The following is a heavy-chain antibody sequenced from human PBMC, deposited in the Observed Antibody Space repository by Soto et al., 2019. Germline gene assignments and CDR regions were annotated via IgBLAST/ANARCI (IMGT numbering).Heavy chain of an antibody. CDR3: ARVYYDILTGYYADY. Sequence: QVQMVQSGAEVKKTGDSVKVSCKASGYTFTSYGISWVRQAPGQGLEWMGWISAYNGNTNYAQKLQGRVTMTTDTSTSTAYMELRSLRSDDTAVYYCARVYYDILTGYYADYWGQGSLVTVAS. D-gene: IGHD3-9*01. J-gene: IGHJ4*02. CDR2: ISAYNGNT. CDR1: GYTFTSYG. V-gene: IGHV1-18*01.